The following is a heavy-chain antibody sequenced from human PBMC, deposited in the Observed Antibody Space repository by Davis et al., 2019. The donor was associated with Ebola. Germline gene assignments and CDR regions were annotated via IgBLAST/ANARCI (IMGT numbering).Heavy chain of an antibody. CDR3: ARVAAIAAAGDYYYYYGMDV. J-gene: IGHJ6*02. V-gene: IGHV4-34*01. CDR2: INHSGST. Sequence: SETLSLTCAVYGGSFSGYYWSWIRQPPGKGLEWIGEINHSGSTNYNPSLKSRVTISVDTSKNQFSLKLSSVTAADTAVYYCARVAAIAAAGDYYYYYGMDVWGQGTTVTVS. D-gene: IGHD6-13*01. CDR1: GGSFSGYY.